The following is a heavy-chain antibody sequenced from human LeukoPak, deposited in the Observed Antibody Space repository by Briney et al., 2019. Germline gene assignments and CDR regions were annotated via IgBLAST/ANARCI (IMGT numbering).Heavy chain of an antibody. D-gene: IGHD2-2*02. CDR2: INHSGST. V-gene: IGHV4-34*01. J-gene: IGHJ3*02. CDR3: TRGGRNWAAIGAFDI. Sequence: KTSETLSLTCAVYGGSFSGYYWSWIRQPPGKGLEWIGEINHSGSTNYNPSLKSRVTISVDTSKNQFSLKPSSVTAADTAVYHCTRGGRNWAAIGAFDIWGQGTMVTVSS. CDR1: GGSFSGYY.